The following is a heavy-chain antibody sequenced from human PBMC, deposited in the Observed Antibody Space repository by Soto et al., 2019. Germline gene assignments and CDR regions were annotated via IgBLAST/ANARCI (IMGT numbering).Heavy chain of an antibody. CDR2: IIPIFGTA. D-gene: IGHD3-10*01. CDR3: ARGSNDGLLWFGELNFDY. J-gene: IGHJ4*02. V-gene: IGHV1-69*13. CDR1: GGTFSSYA. Sequence: GASVKVSCKASGGTFSSYAISWVRQAPGQGLEWMGGIIPIFGTANYAQKFQGRVTITADESTSTAYMELSSLRSEDTAVYYCARGSNDGLLWFGELNFDYWGQGTLVTVSS.